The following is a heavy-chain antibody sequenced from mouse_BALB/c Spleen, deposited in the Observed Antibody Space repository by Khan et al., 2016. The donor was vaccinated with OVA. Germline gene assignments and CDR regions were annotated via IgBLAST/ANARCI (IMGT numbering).Heavy chain of an antibody. J-gene: IGHJ2*01. CDR1: GYTFTTYW. CDR2: INPTSGYT. V-gene: IGHV1-7*01. Sequence: VQLQQSGAELAKPGASVKMSCQASGYTFTTYWMHWVKQRPGQGLEWIRYINPTSGYTDYNDKFNDRATLSADTSSSTAYMQLNSLTSEDSAVYYCTRDRIDYWGQGTTLTVSS. CDR3: TRDRIDY.